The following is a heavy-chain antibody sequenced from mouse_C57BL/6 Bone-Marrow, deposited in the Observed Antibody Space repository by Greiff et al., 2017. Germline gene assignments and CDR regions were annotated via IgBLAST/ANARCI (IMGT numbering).Heavy chain of an antibody. Sequence: QVQLQQPGAELVKPGASVKLSCKASGYTFTSYWMQWVKQRPGQGLEWIGEIDPSDSYTNYNQKFKGKATLTVDTSSSTAYMQLSSLTSEDSAVYYCARIYYYGSRFDYWGQGTTLTVSS. D-gene: IGHD1-1*01. CDR1: GYTFTSYW. V-gene: IGHV1-50*01. CDR3: ARIYYYGSRFDY. CDR2: IDPSDSYT. J-gene: IGHJ2*01.